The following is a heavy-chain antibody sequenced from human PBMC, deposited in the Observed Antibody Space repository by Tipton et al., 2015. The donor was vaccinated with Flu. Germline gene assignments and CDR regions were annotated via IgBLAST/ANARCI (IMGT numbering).Heavy chain of an antibody. CDR3: ARDQLSPHLTYGMDV. V-gene: IGHV4-61*01. Sequence: TLSLTCTVSGGSVSSGSYYWSWIRQPPGKGLEWIGYIYYSGSTNYNPSLQRRVTISVDTSKNQFSLKLSSVTAADTAVYYCARDQLSPHLTYGMDVWGQGTTVTVSS. CDR1: GGSVSSGSYY. J-gene: IGHJ6*02. CDR2: IYYSGST. D-gene: IGHD2-2*01.